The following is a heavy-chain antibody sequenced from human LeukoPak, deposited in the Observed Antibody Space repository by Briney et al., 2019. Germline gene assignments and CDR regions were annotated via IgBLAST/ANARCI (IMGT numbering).Heavy chain of an antibody. CDR2: IYSGGTT. J-gene: IGHJ4*02. CDR1: GFTVSSNY. Sequence: GGSLRLSCAVSGFTVSSNYMNWVRQAPGKGLEWVSVIYSGGTTYYADSVKGRFTISRDTSKNTLYLQMVSLRDEDTAVYYCARERRYCSGDNCYSGYDYWGRGTLVTVSS. V-gene: IGHV3-53*01. CDR3: ARERRYCSGDNCYSGYDY. D-gene: IGHD2-15*01.